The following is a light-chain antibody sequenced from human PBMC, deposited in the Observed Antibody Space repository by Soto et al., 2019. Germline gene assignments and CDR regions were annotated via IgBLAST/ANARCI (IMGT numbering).Light chain of an antibody. CDR2: AAS. Sequence: DIQMTQSPSSLSASVGDRVTITCRASQSISKYLNWYQQKPGQAPNLLIYAASTLQSGVPSRFSGSGSGTDCTLTISSLQPEDFATYYCQQSYSTPPDTFGQGTKLEIK. V-gene: IGKV1-39*01. CDR3: QQSYSTPPDT. CDR1: QSISKY. J-gene: IGKJ2*01.